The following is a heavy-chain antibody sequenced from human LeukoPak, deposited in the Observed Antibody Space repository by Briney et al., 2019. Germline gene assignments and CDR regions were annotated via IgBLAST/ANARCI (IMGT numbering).Heavy chain of an antibody. CDR1: GFTFSSYA. Sequence: GGSLRLSCAASGFTFSSYAMHWVRQAPGKGLEWVAVISYDGSNKYYADSVKGRFTISRDNSRNTLYLQMNSLRAEDTAVYYCAKLHNLNSDYWGQGTLVTVSS. CDR2: ISYDGSNK. CDR3: AKLHNLNSDY. J-gene: IGHJ4*02. V-gene: IGHV3-30-3*02. D-gene: IGHD1-14*01.